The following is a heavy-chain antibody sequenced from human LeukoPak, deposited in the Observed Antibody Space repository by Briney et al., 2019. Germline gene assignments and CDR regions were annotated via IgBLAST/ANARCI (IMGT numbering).Heavy chain of an antibody. V-gene: IGHV4-39*07. J-gene: IGHJ4*02. D-gene: IGHD3-3*01. CDR1: GGSISSSSYY. CDR2: IYYSGST. CDR3: ARGGWEWLLWVFDY. Sequence: SETLSLTCTVSGGSISSSSYYWGWIRQPPVKGLEWIGSIYYSGSTNYNPSLKSRVTISVDTSKNQFSLKLSSVTAADTAVYYCARGGWEWLLWVFDYWGQGTLVTVSS.